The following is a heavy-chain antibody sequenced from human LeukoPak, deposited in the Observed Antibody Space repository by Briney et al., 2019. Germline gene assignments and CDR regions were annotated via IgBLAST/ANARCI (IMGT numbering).Heavy chain of an antibody. V-gene: IGHV4-59*01. D-gene: IGHD3-22*01. J-gene: IGHJ3*02. Sequence: SETLSLTCTVSGGSISSYYWSWIRQPPGKGLKWIGYIHYSGSTNNNPSLKSRVTISGDPSKNQFSLKRSSVTAADASVFSCASLTTADAFDIWGQGTMVTVSS. CDR3: ASLTTADAFDI. CDR2: IHYSGST. CDR1: GGSISSYY.